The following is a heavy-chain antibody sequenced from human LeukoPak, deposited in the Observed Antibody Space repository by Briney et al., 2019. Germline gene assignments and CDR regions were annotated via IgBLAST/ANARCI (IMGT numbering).Heavy chain of an antibody. Sequence: SETLSLTCAVYGGSFSGYYWSWIRQPPGKGLEWIGEINHSGSTNYNPSLKSRVTISVDTSKSQFSLKLSSVTAADTAVYYCARLELGQKHFDYWGQGTLVTVSS. D-gene: IGHD1/OR15-1a*01. V-gene: IGHV4-34*01. CDR2: INHSGST. CDR1: GGSFSGYY. CDR3: ARLELGQKHFDY. J-gene: IGHJ4*02.